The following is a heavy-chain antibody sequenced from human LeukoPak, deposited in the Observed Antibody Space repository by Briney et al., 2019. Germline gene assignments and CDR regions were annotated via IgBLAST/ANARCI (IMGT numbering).Heavy chain of an antibody. D-gene: IGHD3-22*01. J-gene: IGHJ4*02. V-gene: IGHV1-69*05. CDR2: IIPIFGTA. CDR3: AMSYYDSSGYYFFSPFDY. Sequence: SVKVSCTPSGGTFSSYAISWVRQAPGQGLEWMGRIIPIFGTANYAQKFQGRVTITTDESTSTAYMELSSLRSEDTAVYYCAMSYYDSSGYYFFSPFDYWGQGTLVTVSS. CDR1: GGTFSSYA.